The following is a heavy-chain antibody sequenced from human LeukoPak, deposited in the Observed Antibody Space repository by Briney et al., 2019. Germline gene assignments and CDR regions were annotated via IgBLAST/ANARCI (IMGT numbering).Heavy chain of an antibody. CDR2: IRQDGNEK. J-gene: IGHJ4*02. CDR3: ARAGRSFYGGSSDY. CDR1: GFTFSSHW. D-gene: IGHD4-23*01. V-gene: IGHV3-7*01. Sequence: GESLKISCAASGFTFSSHWMSWVRQAPGKGLEWVAHIRQDGNEKQYMESVRGRFTISRDNTKNLMYLQMDSLRDEDTAVYYCARAGRSFYGGSSDYWGQGTLVTVSS.